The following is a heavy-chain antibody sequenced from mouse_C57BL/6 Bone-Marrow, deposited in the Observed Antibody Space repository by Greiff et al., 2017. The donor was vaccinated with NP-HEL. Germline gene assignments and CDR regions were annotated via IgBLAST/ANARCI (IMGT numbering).Heavy chain of an antibody. J-gene: IGHJ2*01. D-gene: IGHD2-3*01. V-gene: IGHV1-59*01. Sequence: QVQLQQSGAELVRPGTSVKLSCKASGYTFTSYWMHWVKQRPGQGLEWIGVIDPSDSYTNYNQKFKGKATLTVDTSSSTAYMQLSSLTSEDSAVYYCARGDGYCVADYFDYWGQGTTLTVSS. CDR1: GYTFTSYW. CDR2: IDPSDSYT. CDR3: ARGDGYCVADYFDY.